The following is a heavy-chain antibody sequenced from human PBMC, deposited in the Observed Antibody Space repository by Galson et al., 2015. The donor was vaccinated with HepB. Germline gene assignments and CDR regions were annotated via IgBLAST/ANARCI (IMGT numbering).Heavy chain of an antibody. D-gene: IGHD5-12*01. CDR3: ARSPPVYSGYGVDFDY. CDR2: IKQDGSEK. V-gene: IGHV3-7*03. J-gene: IGHJ4*02. CDR1: GFTFSSYG. Sequence: SLRLSCAASGFTFSSYGMHWVRQAPGKGLEWVANIKQDGSEKYYVDSVKGRFTISRDNAKNSLYLQMNSLRAEDTAVYYCARSPPVYSGYGVDFDYWGQGTLVTVSS.